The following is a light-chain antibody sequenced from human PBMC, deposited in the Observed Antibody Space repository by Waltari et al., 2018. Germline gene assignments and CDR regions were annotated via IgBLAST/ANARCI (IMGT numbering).Light chain of an antibody. CDR1: QTVNSNY. J-gene: IGKJ2*01. CDR2: GAS. V-gene: IGKV3-20*01. Sequence: DIVLTQSPDTLSLSPRERATLSCRASQTVNSNYLAWYQQKPGQAPRLVIYGASSRATGIPDRFSGSGSGTDFTLTISRLDPEDFAVYYCQQYDTSSYTFGQGTNLEIK. CDR3: QQYDTSSYT.